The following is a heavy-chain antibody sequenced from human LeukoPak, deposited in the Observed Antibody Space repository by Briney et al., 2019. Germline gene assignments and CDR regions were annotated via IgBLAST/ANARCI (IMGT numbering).Heavy chain of an antibody. Sequence: SETLSLTCTVSGGSISSYYWSWIRQPPGKGLEWIGYIYYSGTTNYNPSLKGRVTISVDTSKNQFSLKLSSVTAADAAVYYCARGVYIAAAQYGYWGQGTLVTVSS. CDR2: IYYSGTT. CDR3: ARGVYIAAAQYGY. V-gene: IGHV4-59*01. D-gene: IGHD6-13*01. CDR1: GGSISSYY. J-gene: IGHJ4*02.